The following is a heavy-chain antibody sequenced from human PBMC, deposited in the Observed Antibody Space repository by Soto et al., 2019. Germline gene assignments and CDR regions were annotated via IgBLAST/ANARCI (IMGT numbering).Heavy chain of an antibody. CDR3: ARDHPHSYGVYYFDY. Sequence: TLSLTCTVSGGSISNYYWNWIRQSPGKGLEWIGYIYSSGSTHYNPSLQNRVTISIDTSKNQVSLKVNSVTAAGTAVYYCARDHPHSYGVYYFDYWGQGTPVTVSS. D-gene: IGHD5-18*01. CDR2: IYSSGST. CDR1: GGSISNYY. V-gene: IGHV4-59*01. J-gene: IGHJ4*02.